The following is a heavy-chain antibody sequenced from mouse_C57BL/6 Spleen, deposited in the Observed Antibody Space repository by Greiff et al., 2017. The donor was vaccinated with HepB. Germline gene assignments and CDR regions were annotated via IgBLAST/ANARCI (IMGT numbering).Heavy chain of an antibody. V-gene: IGHV1-15*01. J-gene: IGHJ4*01. CDR3: TRYGLRRGYYAMDY. D-gene: IGHD2-4*01. CDR1: GYTFTDYE. Sequence: QVQLQQSGAELVRPGASVTLSCKASGYTFTDYEMHWVKQTPVHGLEWIGAIDPETGGTAYKQKFKGKAILTADKSSSTAYMELRSLTSEDSAVYYCTRYGLRRGYYAMDYWGQGTSVTVSS. CDR2: IDPETGGT.